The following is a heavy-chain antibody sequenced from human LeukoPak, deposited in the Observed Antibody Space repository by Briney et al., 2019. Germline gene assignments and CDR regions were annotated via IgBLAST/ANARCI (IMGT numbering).Heavy chain of an antibody. Sequence: PSETLSLTCTVSGGSISSGGHSWSWIRQPPGKGLEWIGYIYHSGSTYYNPSLKSRVTISVDRSKNQFSLKLSSVTAADTAVYYCARYTVTTTVLDYWGQGTLVTVSS. CDR1: GGSISSGGHS. J-gene: IGHJ4*02. CDR3: ARYTVTTTVLDY. D-gene: IGHD4-17*01. V-gene: IGHV4-30-2*01. CDR2: IYHSGST.